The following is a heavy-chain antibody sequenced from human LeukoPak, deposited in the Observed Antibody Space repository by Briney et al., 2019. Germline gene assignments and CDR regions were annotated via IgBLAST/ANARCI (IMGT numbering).Heavy chain of an antibody. D-gene: IGHD3-10*01. CDR1: GFTFSTSG. CDR2: IWHDGSNK. V-gene: IGHV3-30*02. J-gene: IGHJ4*02. Sequence: GGSLRLSCGASGFTFSTSGFLWVRQAPGKGLEEVTFIWHDGSNKYYAESVQGRFTVSRDNSRNMVYLQMNNLRPEDTAVYYCARDDRESDWLGEEDYWGQGTLVTVSS. CDR3: ARDDRESDWLGEEDY.